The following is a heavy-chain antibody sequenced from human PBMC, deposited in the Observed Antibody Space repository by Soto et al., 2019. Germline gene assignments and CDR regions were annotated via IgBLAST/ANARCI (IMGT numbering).Heavy chain of an antibody. CDR2: ISWNSGSI. D-gene: IGHD6-13*01. J-gene: IGHJ4*02. CDR3: AKDRVLVLSFYFDY. CDR1: GFTFDDYA. Sequence: EVQLVESGGGLVQPGRSLRLSCAASGFTFDDYAMHWVRQAPGKGLEWVSGISWNSGSIGYADSVQGRFTISRDNAKNSLYLQMYSLRAEDTALYYCAKDRVLVLSFYFDYWGQGTLVTVSS. V-gene: IGHV3-9*01.